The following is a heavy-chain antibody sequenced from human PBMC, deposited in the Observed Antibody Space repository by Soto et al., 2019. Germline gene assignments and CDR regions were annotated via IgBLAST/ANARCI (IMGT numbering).Heavy chain of an antibody. CDR3: ARKGSGDYALDY. Sequence: SGPTLVNPTQTLTLTCTLSGFSLSTGGVGVGWIRQSPGKALEWLAVIYWDDVKHYSPSLERRLTITKDTSESEVVLTMTNMAPVDTAKYYCARKGSGDYALDYWGQGILATVPS. D-gene: IGHD4-17*01. CDR2: IYWDDVK. CDR1: GFSLSTGGVG. J-gene: IGHJ4*02. V-gene: IGHV2-5*02.